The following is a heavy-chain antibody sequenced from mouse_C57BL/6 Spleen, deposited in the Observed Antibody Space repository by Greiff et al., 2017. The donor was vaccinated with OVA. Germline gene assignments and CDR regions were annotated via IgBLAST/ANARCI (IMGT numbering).Heavy chain of an antibody. J-gene: IGHJ3*01. Sequence: QVQLQQSGPELVKPGASVKISCKASGSSFTSYYIHWWKPRPGQGLDWIGWIYPGSGNPKYNEKFKGKATLTADTSSSTAYMQLSSLTSEDSAVYYCARGDGYPTSFAYWGQGTLVTVSA. CDR1: GSSFTSYY. V-gene: IGHV1-66*01. CDR2: IYPGSGNP. D-gene: IGHD2-3*01. CDR3: ARGDGYPTSFAY.